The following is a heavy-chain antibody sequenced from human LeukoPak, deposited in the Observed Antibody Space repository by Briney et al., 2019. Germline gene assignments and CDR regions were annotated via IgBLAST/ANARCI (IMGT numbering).Heavy chain of an antibody. Sequence: GGSLRLSCAASGFTFSSYAMSWVRQAPGKGLEWVSAISGSGGSTYYADSVKGRFTISRDNSKNTLYLQMNSLRAEDTAVYYCAKDNRDDSVRGVINRPDLFDYWGQGTLVTVSS. V-gene: IGHV3-23*01. CDR2: ISGSGGST. J-gene: IGHJ4*02. CDR1: GFTFSSYA. CDR3: AKDNRDDSVRGVINRPDLFDY. D-gene: IGHD3-10*01.